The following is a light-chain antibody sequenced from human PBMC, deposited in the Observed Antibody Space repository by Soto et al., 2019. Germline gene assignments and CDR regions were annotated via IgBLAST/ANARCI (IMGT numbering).Light chain of an antibody. V-gene: IGKV3-11*01. CDR1: KSASRS. J-gene: IGKJ4*01. CDR3: QQYNHWPLT. Sequence: IVWTQSPATLSSSPGEGATRFLGASKSASRSFAWYQQQPGQAPRLLIYDASNRATGLPARFSGSGSGTDFTLTISSLQSEDFAVYYCQQYNHWPLTFGGGTKVDIK. CDR2: DAS.